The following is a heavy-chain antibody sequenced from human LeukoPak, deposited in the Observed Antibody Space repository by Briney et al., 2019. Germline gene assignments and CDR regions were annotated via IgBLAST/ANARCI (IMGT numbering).Heavy chain of an antibody. CDR3: ARVAYSSGWYVDY. V-gene: IGHV4-59*01. CDR1: GGSMSSYY. J-gene: IGHJ4*02. CDR2: IYYSGST. D-gene: IGHD6-19*01. Sequence: SETLSLTCTVSGGSMSSYYWSWIRQPPGKGLEWIGYIYYSGSTNYNPSLKSRVTISVDTSKNQFSLNLSSVTPADTAVYYCARVAYSSGWYVDYWGQGTLVTVSS.